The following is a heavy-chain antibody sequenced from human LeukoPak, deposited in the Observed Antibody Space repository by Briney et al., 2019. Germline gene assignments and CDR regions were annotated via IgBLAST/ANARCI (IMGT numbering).Heavy chain of an antibody. CDR1: GFTFNNYW. CDR2: ISGSGGST. V-gene: IGHV3-23*01. CDR3: AKVSSRYCSSGSCYFDS. J-gene: IGHJ4*02. Sequence: GGSLRLSCVASGFTFNNYWMSWVRQAPGKGLEWVSAISGSGGSTYHADSVKGRFTISRDNSKNTLYLQMDSLRAEDTAVYYCAKVSSRYCSSGSCYFDSWGQGTLVTVSS. D-gene: IGHD2-15*01.